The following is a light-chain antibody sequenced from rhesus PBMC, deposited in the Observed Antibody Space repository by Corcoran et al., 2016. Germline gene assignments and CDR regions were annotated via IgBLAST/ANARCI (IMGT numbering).Light chain of an antibody. Sequence: DIQMTQSPSSLSASVGDRVTIPCRASENVNNYLHWYQQNPGKAPKLLIYAASTLPSGVPSRFSGSGSGTDYTFTISSLQPEDVATYYCQHSYGTPLTFGGGTKVEIK. CDR1: ENVNNY. CDR2: AAS. V-gene: IGKV1-74*01. J-gene: IGKJ4*01. CDR3: QHSYGTPLT.